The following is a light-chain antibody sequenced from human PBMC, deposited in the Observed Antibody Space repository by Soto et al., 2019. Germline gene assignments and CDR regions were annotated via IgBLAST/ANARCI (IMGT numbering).Light chain of an antibody. CDR1: QNIGSS. CDR3: HQHNDYPAVT. CDR2: YAS. J-gene: IGKJ2*01. V-gene: IGKV1-5*01. Sequence: DIQMTQSPSTLSASVGDRVTITCRAIQNIGSSLAWYQHRPGKAPKLLIFYASTLQTGVPSRFTGSGFGKQFTLAITVLQSLDYATYYSHQHNDYPAVTFGQGTKLEIK.